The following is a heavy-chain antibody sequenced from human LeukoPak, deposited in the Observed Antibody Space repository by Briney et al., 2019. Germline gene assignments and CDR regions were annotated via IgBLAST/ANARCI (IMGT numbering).Heavy chain of an antibody. CDR2: IYPGDSDT. CDR1: GYSFTNYW. CDR3: ATGSYSDYFDY. D-gene: IGHD3-10*01. V-gene: IGHV5-51*07. J-gene: IGHJ4*02. Sequence: GESLKISCKGSGYSFTNYWIDWVQQMPGKGLEWMGIIYPGDSDTRYSPSFQGQVSISADKSISTAYLQWSSLKASDTAMYYCATGSYSDYFDYWGQGTLVTVSS.